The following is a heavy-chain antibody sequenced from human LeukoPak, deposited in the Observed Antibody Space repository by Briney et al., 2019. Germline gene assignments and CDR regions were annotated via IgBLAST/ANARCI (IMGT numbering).Heavy chain of an antibody. CDR3: ARRGSSSRKYYFDY. V-gene: IGHV4-59*01. D-gene: IGHD6-6*01. Sequence: SETLSLTCSVSGDSISNWYWSWIRQPPGKGLEWIGCINYSGTTTYNPYLKSRVTISVDTANNQFSLSLSSVTAADTAVYYCARRGSSSRKYYFDYWGQGTLVTVSS. J-gene: IGHJ4*02. CDR2: INYSGTT. CDR1: GDSISNWY.